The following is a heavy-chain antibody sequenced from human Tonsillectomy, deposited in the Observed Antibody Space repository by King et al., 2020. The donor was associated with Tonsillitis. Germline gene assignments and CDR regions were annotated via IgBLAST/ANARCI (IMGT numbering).Heavy chain of an antibody. CDR2: IGTAGDT. CDR3: ARGDTAMDAFDY. D-gene: IGHD5-18*01. Sequence: VQLVESGGGLVQPGGSLRLSCAASGFTFSSYDMHWVRQATGKGLEWVSAIGTAGDTYYPGSVKGRFTISRENAKNSLYLQMNSLRAGDTAVYYCARGDTAMDAFDYCGQGTLVTVSS. CDR1: GFTFSSYD. V-gene: IGHV3-13*04. J-gene: IGHJ4*02.